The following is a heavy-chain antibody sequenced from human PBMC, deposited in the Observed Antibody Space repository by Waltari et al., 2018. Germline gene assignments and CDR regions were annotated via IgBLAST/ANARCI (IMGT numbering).Heavy chain of an antibody. CDR2: ISGSGGST. CDR3: ASSLYGDYTQIWGRVFDY. CDR1: GFTFRSYA. J-gene: IGHJ4*02. D-gene: IGHD4-17*01. Sequence: VQLLESGGGLVQSGGSLRLSCAASGFTFRSYAMTWVRQAPGKGLGWVSVISGSGGSTDYAASVKGRFTISRDNSKNTLYLQMNNLRVEDTAVYYCASSLYGDYTQIWGRVFDYWGQGTLVTVSS. V-gene: IGHV3-23*01.